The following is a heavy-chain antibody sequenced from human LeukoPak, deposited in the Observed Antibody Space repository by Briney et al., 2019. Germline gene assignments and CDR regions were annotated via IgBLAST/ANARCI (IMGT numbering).Heavy chain of an antibody. CDR1: GYTFTSYG. CDR3: ARDPEYYYCSGSYYNVLTGFDY. CDR2: ISAYNGNT. V-gene: IGHV1-18*01. Sequence: ASVKVSCKASGYTFTSYGISWVRQAPGQGLEWMGWISAYNGNTNYAQKLQGRVTMTTDTSTSTAYMELRSLRSDDTAVYYCARDPEYYYCSGSYYNVLTGFDYWGQGTLVTVSS. J-gene: IGHJ4*02. D-gene: IGHD3-10*01.